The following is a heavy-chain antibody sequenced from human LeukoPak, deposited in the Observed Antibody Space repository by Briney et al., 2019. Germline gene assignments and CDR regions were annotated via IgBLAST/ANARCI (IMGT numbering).Heavy chain of an antibody. CDR1: GFTFSSSW. CDR2: IKQDGSEK. CDR3: ARVVPPLYYFDY. V-gene: IGHV3-7*01. J-gene: IGHJ4*02. D-gene: IGHD3-10*01. Sequence: GGSLGLSCAASGFTFSSSWMSWVRQAPGKGLEWVANIKQDGSEKYYVDSVKGRFTISRDNAKNSLYLQMNSLRAEDTAVYYCARVVPPLYYFDYWGQGTLVTVSS.